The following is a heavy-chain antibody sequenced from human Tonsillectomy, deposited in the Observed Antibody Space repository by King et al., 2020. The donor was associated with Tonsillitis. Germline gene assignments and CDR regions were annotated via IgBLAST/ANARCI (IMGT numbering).Heavy chain of an antibody. D-gene: IGHD6-19*01. CDR3: AKDVAVAGGVLYYDY. CDR1: GFTFSSYA. J-gene: IGHJ4*02. Sequence: VQLLESGGGLVQPGGSLRLSCAASGFTFSSYAMSWVRQAPGKGLEWVSAVSGRGGSTYDADTVKGRFTISRDNSKNTLHLQMNSLRDEDTAVYYCAKDVAVAGGVLYYDYWGQGTLVTVSS. V-gene: IGHV3-23*01. CDR2: VSGRGGST.